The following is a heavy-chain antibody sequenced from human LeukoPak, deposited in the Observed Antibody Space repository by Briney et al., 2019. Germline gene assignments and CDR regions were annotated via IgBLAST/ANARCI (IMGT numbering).Heavy chain of an antibody. V-gene: IGHV3-21*01. J-gene: IGHJ4*02. CDR2: ISSSSSYI. Sequence: GGSLRLSCEASGFTFSSYSMNWVRQAPGKGLEGVSSISSSSSYIYYADSVKGRFTISRDNAKNSLYLQMNSLRAEDTAVYYCARGPIQLWRPIDYWGQGTLVTVSS. D-gene: IGHD5-18*01. CDR3: ARGPIQLWRPIDY. CDR1: GFTFSSYS.